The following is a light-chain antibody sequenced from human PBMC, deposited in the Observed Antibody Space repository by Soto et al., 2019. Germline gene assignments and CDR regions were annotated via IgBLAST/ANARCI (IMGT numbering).Light chain of an antibody. J-gene: IGKJ1*01. CDR1: QSVSSSY. V-gene: IGKV3-20*01. Sequence: GLSQSPGTLSLSPGDRATVSCRASQSVSSSYLAWYQQKPGQAPRLLISGASSRATGIPDRFSGSGSGTDFTLTISRLEPEDFAVYYCQQYGSSPQTFGQGTKVDIK. CDR3: QQYGSSPQT. CDR2: GAS.